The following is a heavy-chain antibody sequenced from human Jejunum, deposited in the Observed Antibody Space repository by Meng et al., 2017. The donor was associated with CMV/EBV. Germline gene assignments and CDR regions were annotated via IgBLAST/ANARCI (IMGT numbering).Heavy chain of an antibody. D-gene: IGHD2-21*01. CDR2: MRTDGSNK. V-gene: IGHV3-30*02. Sequence: FTFSAYGMHWVRQAAGKGLEWVAFMRTDGSNKFYGDSVKGRFTISRDNSRNTLFLQMTGLRGEDTAVYYCARVLWFAEQYNWFDLWGQGTPVTVSS. CDR3: ARVLWFAEQYNWFDL. J-gene: IGHJ5*02. CDR1: FTFSAYG.